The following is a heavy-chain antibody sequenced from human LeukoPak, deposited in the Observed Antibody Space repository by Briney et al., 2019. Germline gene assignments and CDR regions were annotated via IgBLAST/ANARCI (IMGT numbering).Heavy chain of an antibody. CDR3: AKDKTVERITIFGVVRSVYFDY. CDR2: IRYDGSNK. Sequence: GGSLRLSCAASGFTFSSYGMHWVRQAPGKGLEWVAFIRYDGSNKYYADSVKGRFTISRDNSKNTLYLQMNSLRAEDTAVYYCAKDKTVERITIFGVVRSVYFDYWGQGTLVTVSS. V-gene: IGHV3-30*02. D-gene: IGHD3-3*01. J-gene: IGHJ4*02. CDR1: GFTFSSYG.